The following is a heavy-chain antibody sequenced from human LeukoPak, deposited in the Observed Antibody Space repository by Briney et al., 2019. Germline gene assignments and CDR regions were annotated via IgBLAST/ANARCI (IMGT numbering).Heavy chain of an antibody. Sequence: GGSLRLSCAASGFTFSSYGMHWVRQAPGKGLEWVAVIWYDGSNKYYADSVKGRFTISRDNSKNTLYLQMGSLRAEDMAVYYCARAVGGSSWYYDYWGQGTLVTVPS. D-gene: IGHD6-13*01. V-gene: IGHV3-33*01. CDR2: IWYDGSNK. CDR1: GFTFSSYG. CDR3: ARAVGGSSWYYDY. J-gene: IGHJ4*02.